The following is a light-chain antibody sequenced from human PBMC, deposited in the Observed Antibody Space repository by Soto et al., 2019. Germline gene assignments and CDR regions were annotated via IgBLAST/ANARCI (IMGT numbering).Light chain of an antibody. CDR3: QQYDNWPRT. J-gene: IGKJ1*01. Sequence: EIVLTQSPGTLSLSPGDRATLSCRASQSVSSNLAWYQQKPGQAPRLLIYGASTRATGIPARISGSGSGTEFTLTISSLQSEDFAVYYCQQYDNWPRTFGQGTKVDIK. CDR1: QSVSSN. CDR2: GAS. V-gene: IGKV3-15*01.